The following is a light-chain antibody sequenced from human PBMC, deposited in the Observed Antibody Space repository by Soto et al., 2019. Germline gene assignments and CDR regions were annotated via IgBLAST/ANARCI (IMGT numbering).Light chain of an antibody. Sequence: QSALTQPASVTGSPGQSITISCTGTTSDVGGYDLVSWFQQYPGTAPKLMIYEVTNRPSGVSDRFSGSKSVNTASLTISGRQDEDEADYYCGSYTIKNPVVFGGGTKLTVL. CDR3: GSYTIKNPVV. V-gene: IGLV2-14*01. J-gene: IGLJ2*01. CDR2: EVT. CDR1: TSDVGGYDL.